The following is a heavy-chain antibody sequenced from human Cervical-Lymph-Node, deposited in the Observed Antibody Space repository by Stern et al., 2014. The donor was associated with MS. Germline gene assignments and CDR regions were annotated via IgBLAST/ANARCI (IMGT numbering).Heavy chain of an antibody. CDR3: ARSPVWESRGFDV. CDR2: IDWDDDK. Sequence: QLTLKESGPALEKPTQTLTLNCTFSGFSLTTNGMCVSWIRQPPGKALEGLAVIDWDDDKYYSTSLKTRLTISKDTSKNQVVLTMTNMDPVDTATYYCARSPVWESRGFDVWGQGTMVTVSS. CDR1: GFSLTTNGMC. V-gene: IGHV2-70*01. D-gene: IGHD1-26*01. J-gene: IGHJ3*01.